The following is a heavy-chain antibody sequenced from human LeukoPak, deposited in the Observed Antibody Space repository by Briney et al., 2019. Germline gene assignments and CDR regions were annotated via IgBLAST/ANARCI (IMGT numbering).Heavy chain of an antibody. V-gene: IGHV4-34*01. D-gene: IGHD6-19*01. CDR1: GGSFSGYY. J-gene: IGHJ5*02. CDR3: ATKTIAVAGLGWFDP. Sequence: SETLSLTCAVYGGSFSGYYWSWIRQPPGKGLEWTGEINHSGSTNYNPSLKSRVTISVDTSKNQFSLKLSSVTAADTAVYYCATKTIAVAGLGWFDPWGQGTLVTVSS. CDR2: INHSGST.